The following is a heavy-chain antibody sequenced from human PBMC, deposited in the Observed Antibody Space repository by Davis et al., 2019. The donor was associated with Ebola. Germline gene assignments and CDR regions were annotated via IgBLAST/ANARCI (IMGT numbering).Heavy chain of an antibody. CDR3: AKDTSNIWFDI. J-gene: IGHJ3*02. CDR2: LGTSDDT. V-gene: IGHV3-23*01. Sequence: GESLKISCAASGFVFSSYVMSWVRQAPGKGLEWVSTLGTSDDTYYADSVKGRFTISRDNSKNTLYLQMNGLRVEDTAIYYCAKDTSNIWFDIWGQGTNVTVSS. D-gene: IGHD1-26*01. CDR1: GFVFSSYV.